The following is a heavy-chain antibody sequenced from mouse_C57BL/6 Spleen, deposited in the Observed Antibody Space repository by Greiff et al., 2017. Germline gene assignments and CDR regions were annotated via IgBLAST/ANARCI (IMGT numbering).Heavy chain of an antibody. CDR1: GYTFTSYG. CDR3: ARYYYGSSPYWYFDV. V-gene: IGHV1-81*01. J-gene: IGHJ1*03. D-gene: IGHD1-1*01. CDR2: IYPRSGNT. Sequence: VKLQESGAELARPGASVKLSCKASGYTFTSYGISWVKQRTGQGLEWIGEIYPRSGNTYYNEKFKGKATLTADKSSSTAYMELRSLTSEDSAVYFCARYYYGSSPYWYFDVWGTGTTVTVSS.